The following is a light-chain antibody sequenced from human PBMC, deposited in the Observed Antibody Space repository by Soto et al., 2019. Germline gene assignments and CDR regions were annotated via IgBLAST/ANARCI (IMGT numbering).Light chain of an antibody. V-gene: IGLV2-14*01. J-gene: IGLJ2*01. CDR1: SSDVGGYNS. Sequence: QSALTQPASVSGSPGQSITISCTGTSSDVGGYNSVSWYQQHPGKAPELMIYEVSNRPSGVSNRFSGSKSGNTASLTISGLQAEDEADYYCSSYTTSTTRIIFGGGTKVTVL. CDR2: EVS. CDR3: SSYTTSTTRII.